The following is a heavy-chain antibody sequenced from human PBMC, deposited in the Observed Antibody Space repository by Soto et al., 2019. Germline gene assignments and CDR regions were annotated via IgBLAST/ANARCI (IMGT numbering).Heavy chain of an antibody. CDR2: ITPSFGTR. CDR3: ATSPGFGGYYVV. J-gene: IGHJ4*02. Sequence: QVQMVQSGAEVKKPGSSVKVSCKASGGTFSTKYAISWVRQAPGEGLEWMGGITPSFGTRDYAQNFQDRVTITADASTSIVYMDLTSLRSQDTAVYYCATSPGFGGYYVVWGQGTLVTVSS. CDR1: GGTFSTKYA. V-gene: IGHV1-69*01. D-gene: IGHD3-10*02.